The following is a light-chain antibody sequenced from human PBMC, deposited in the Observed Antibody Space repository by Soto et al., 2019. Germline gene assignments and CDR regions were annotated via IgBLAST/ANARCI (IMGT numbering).Light chain of an antibody. CDR2: EVS. J-gene: IGLJ1*01. CDR3: SSYTISSTRYV. V-gene: IGLV2-14*01. CDR1: SSDVGGYNY. Sequence: QSALTQPASVSGSPGQSITISCTGTSSDVGGYNYVSWYQQHPGKAPKLMIYEVSNRPSGVSNRFSGSKSGNTASLTISGLQAEDEADYYCSSYTISSTRYVFGTGTKVTV.